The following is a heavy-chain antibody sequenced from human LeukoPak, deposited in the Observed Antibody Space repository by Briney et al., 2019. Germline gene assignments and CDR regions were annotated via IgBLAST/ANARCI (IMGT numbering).Heavy chain of an antibody. Sequence: ASVKVSCKASGYTFTSYDINWVRQATGQGLEWMGWMNPNSGNTGYAQKFQGRVTMTRNTSISTAYMELSSLRSEDTAVYYCARRYYDSIGDAFDIWGQGTMVTVSS. CDR3: ARRYYDSIGDAFDI. J-gene: IGHJ3*02. CDR1: GYTFTSYD. V-gene: IGHV1-8*01. CDR2: MNPNSGNT. D-gene: IGHD3-22*01.